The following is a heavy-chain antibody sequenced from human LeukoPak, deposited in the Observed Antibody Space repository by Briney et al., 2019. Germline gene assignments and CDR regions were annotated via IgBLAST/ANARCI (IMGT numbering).Heavy chain of an antibody. CDR3: AKDISYYYDSSGYPEYFQH. D-gene: IGHD3-22*01. CDR1: GFTFSSYG. CDR2: ISYDGSNK. J-gene: IGHJ1*01. V-gene: IGHV3-30*18. Sequence: GRSLRLSCAASGFTFSSYGMHWVRQAPGKGLEWVAVISYDGSNKYYADSVKGRFTIPRDNSKNTLYLQMNSLRAEDTAVYYCAKDISYYYDSSGYPEYFQHWGQGTLVTVSS.